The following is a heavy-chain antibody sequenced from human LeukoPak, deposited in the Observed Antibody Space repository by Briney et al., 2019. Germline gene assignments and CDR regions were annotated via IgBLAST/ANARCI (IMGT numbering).Heavy chain of an antibody. J-gene: IGHJ5*02. CDR3: AKDSGFGELLGWFDP. CDR1: GFTFSSYV. Sequence: GGSLRLSCAASGFTFSSYVMHWVRQAPGKGLEWVAVIWYDGSNKYYADSVKGRFTISRDNSKNTLYLQMNSLRAEDTAVYYCAKDSGFGELLGWFDPWGQGTLVTVSS. V-gene: IGHV3-30*02. CDR2: IWYDGSNK. D-gene: IGHD3-10*01.